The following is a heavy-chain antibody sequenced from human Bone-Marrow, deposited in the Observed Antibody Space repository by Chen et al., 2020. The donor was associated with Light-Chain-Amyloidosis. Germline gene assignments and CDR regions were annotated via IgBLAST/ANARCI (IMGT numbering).Heavy chain of an antibody. CDR3: ARGGGHSYGYLDQ. J-gene: IGHJ4*02. V-gene: IGHV3-53*02. CDR2: IFSGGNT. D-gene: IGHD5-18*01. CDR1: GFTVSSHS. Sequence: EVQLVESGGGVIQPGGSLRLSCVASGFTVSSHSVSWVRQAPGKGLEWLSVIFSGGNTHYAGSVERRFTISRDNSKSPLYLAMTNLRGEDTAVYYCARGGGHSYGYLDQWGQGTWVTVSP.